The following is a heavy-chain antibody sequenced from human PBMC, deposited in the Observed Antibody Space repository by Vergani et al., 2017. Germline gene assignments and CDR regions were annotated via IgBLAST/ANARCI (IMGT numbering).Heavy chain of an antibody. CDR3: ARDGTYSYGYDY. Sequence: QVQLVESRGGVVQPGRSLRLSCAASGFTFSSYGMHWVRQAPGKGLEWVAVIWYDGSNKYYADSVKGRFTISRDNSKNTLYLQMNSLRAEDTAVYYCARDGTYSYGYDYWGQGTLVTVSS. CDR1: GFTFSSYG. J-gene: IGHJ4*02. D-gene: IGHD5-18*01. V-gene: IGHV3-33*01. CDR2: IWYDGSNK.